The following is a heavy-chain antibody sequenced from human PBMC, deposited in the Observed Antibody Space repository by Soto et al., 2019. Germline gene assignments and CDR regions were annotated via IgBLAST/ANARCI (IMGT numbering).Heavy chain of an antibody. CDR3: TSRLYCGGDCYRIWYYYGMDV. CDR2: IRSKAYGGTT. CDR1: GFTFGDYA. V-gene: IGHV3-49*04. Sequence: PGGSLRLSCTASGFTFGDYAMSWVRQAPGKGLEWVGFIRSKAYGGTTEHAASVKGRFTISRDDSKSIAYLQMNSLKTEDTAVYYCTSRLYCGGDCYRIWYYYGMDVWGQGTTVTVS. D-gene: IGHD2-21*02. J-gene: IGHJ6*02.